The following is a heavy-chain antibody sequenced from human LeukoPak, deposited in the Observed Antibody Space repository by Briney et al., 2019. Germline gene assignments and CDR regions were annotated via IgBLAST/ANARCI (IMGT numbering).Heavy chain of an antibody. CDR2: ISYDGSNK. V-gene: IGHV3-30-3*01. J-gene: IGHJ3*02. CDR3: AKEGYSSAYAFDI. CDR1: GFTFSSYA. Sequence: GGSLRLSCAASGFTFSSYAMHWVRQAPGKGLEWVAVISYDGSNKYYADPVKGRFTISRDNSKNTLYLQMNSLRAEDTAVYYCAKEGYSSAYAFDIWGQGTMVTVSS. D-gene: IGHD6-19*01.